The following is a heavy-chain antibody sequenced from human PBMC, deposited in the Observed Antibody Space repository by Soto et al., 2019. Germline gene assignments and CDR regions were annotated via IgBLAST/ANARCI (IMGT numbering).Heavy chain of an antibody. J-gene: IGHJ3*02. CDR2: IRSKAYGGTT. Sequence: GGSLRLSCTASGFTFGDYAMSWFRQAPGKGLEWVGFIRSKAYGGTTEYAASVKGRFTISRDDSKSIAYLQMNSLKTEDTAVYYCTREFVVVAATIEAFDIWGQGTMVTVSS. CDR3: TREFVVVAATIEAFDI. D-gene: IGHD2-15*01. V-gene: IGHV3-49*03. CDR1: GFTFGDYA.